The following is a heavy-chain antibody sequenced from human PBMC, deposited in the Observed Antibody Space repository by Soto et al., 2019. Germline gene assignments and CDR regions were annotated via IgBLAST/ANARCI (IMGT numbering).Heavy chain of an antibody. V-gene: IGHV3-33*01. J-gene: IGHJ4*02. CDR3: ARFFGSDSSGYFDY. Sequence: GSLRLSCAASGFTFSGNGMHWVRQAPGKGLEWVALIWYDGSKTYYIDPVKGRFTISRDNSKNTLYLQMDSLRDEDTAVYFCARFFGSDSSGYFDYWGQGTQVTVSS. D-gene: IGHD3-22*01. CDR2: IWYDGSKT. CDR1: GFTFSGNG.